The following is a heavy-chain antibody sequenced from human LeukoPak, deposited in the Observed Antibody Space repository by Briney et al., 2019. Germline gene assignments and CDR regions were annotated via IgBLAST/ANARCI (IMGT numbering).Heavy chain of an antibody. V-gene: IGHV3-30*04. J-gene: IGHJ4*02. CDR1: GLTFSSYA. Sequence: GGSLRLSCAASGLTFSSYAMHWVRQAPGKGLEWVAVISYDGSNKYYADSVKGRFTISRDNSKNSLYLQMNSLRAEDTAVYYCAKDSAKKYDDYWGQGTLVTVSS. CDR3: AKDSAKKYDDY. D-gene: IGHD2/OR15-2a*01. CDR2: ISYDGSNK.